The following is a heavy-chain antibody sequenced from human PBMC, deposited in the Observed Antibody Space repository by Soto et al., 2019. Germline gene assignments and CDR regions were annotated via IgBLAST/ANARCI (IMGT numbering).Heavy chain of an antibody. CDR2: ISAYNGNT. V-gene: IGHV1-18*04. D-gene: IGHD7-27*01. J-gene: IGHJ4*02. Sequence: ASVKVSCKASGYTFTSYGISWVRQAPGQGLEWMGWISAYNGNTNYAQKLQGRVTMTTETSTSTAYMELRSLRSDDTAVYYCARDPESLGYFDYWGQGTLVTVSS. CDR3: ARDPESLGYFDY. CDR1: GYTFTSYG.